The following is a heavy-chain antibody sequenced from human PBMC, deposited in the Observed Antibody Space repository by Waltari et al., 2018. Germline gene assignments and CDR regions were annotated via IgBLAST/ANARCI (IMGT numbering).Heavy chain of an antibody. J-gene: IGHJ4*02. V-gene: IGHV4-39*01. CDR1: GDSISSSSYY. D-gene: IGHD2-15*01. CDR2: MYYSGGT. Sequence: QLQLQESGPGLVKASETLSLTCTVSGDSISSSSYYWGWVRQPPGKGLEWIGYMYYSGGTYYTPSLKSRVTISGETSKSQFSLKLSSVTAADTSMYYCVRHARTTSGGKHFDHWGQGMLVTVSP. CDR3: VRHARTTSGGKHFDH.